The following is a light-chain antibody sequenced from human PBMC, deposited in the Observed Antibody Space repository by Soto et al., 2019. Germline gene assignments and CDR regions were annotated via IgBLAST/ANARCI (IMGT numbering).Light chain of an antibody. J-gene: IGKJ5*01. V-gene: IGKV3-20*01. CDR2: GAS. CDR3: QQYGSSPST. CDR1: QSVSSR. Sequence: IVLTQSPGTLSLSPGERATLSCRASQSVSSRLAWYQQKPGQAPRLLIYGASSRATGIPDRFSGSGSGTDFTLTISRLEPEDFAVYYCQQYGSSPSTFGQRTRLEIK.